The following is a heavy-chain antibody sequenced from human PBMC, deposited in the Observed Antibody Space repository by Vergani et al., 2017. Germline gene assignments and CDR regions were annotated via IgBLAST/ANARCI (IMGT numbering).Heavy chain of an antibody. CDR3: ARFPNIVGENWFDS. CDR2: IYYSGST. V-gene: IGHV4-59*08. J-gene: IGHJ5*01. Sequence: QVRLQESGPGLVKPSETLSLTCSVSGGSMSGYYWSWIRQPPGKGLEWIGYIYYSGSTNYNPSLKSRVTISVDTSKDHFSLQLSSVTATDTAVYYCARFPNIVGENWFDSWGQGTLVTVSS. CDR1: GGSMSGYY. D-gene: IGHD2/OR15-2a*01.